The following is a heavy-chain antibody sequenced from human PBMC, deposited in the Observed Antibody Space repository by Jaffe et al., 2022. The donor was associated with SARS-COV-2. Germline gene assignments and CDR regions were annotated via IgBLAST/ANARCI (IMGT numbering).Heavy chain of an antibody. CDR1: GFTFSSYW. Sequence: EVQLVESGGGLVQPGGSLRLSCAASGFTFSSYWMHWVRQAPGKGLVWVSRINSDGSSTSYADSVKGRFTISRDNAKNTLYLQMNSLRAEDTAVYYCARFNHTVTRKNKYYYYYGMDVWGQGTTVTVSS. J-gene: IGHJ6*02. V-gene: IGHV3-74*01. CDR2: INSDGSST. CDR3: ARFNHTVTRKNKYYYYYGMDV. D-gene: IGHD4-17*01.